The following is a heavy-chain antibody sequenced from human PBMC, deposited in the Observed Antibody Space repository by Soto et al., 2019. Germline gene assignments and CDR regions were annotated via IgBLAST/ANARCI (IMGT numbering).Heavy chain of an antibody. Sequence: PSETLSLTCAVYGGSFSGYYWSWIRQPPGKGLEWIGEINHSGSTNYNPSLKSRVTISVDTSKNQFSLKLSSVTAADTAVYYCGRASITMVRGVAADMDVWGKGTTVTVSS. V-gene: IGHV4-34*01. CDR3: GRASITMVRGVAADMDV. CDR1: GGSFSGYY. J-gene: IGHJ6*03. CDR2: INHSGST. D-gene: IGHD3-10*01.